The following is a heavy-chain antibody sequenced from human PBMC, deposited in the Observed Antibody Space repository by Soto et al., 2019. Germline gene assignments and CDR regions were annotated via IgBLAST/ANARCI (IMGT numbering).Heavy chain of an antibody. CDR1: GLSVSTSY. D-gene: IGHD3-10*01. CDR2: IYSGDST. V-gene: IGHV3-66*01. J-gene: IGHJ4*02. CDR3: ARVGGFYFDY. Sequence: EVQLVESGGGLVQPGGSLRLSCAASGLSVSTSYMKWVRQAPGKGLEWVSIIYSGDSTYYADSVKGRFIIYRDNSKNTVYLQMNILRAEDTAVYYCARVGGFYFDYWGQGTLVTVSS.